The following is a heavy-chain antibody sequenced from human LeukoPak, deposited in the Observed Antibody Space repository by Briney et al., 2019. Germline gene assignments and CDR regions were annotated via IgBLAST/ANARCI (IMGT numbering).Heavy chain of an antibody. CDR3: AGSLGYCTSNVCYLKY. J-gene: IGHJ4*02. V-gene: IGHV1-18*01. Sequence: ASVKVSCKASGYSFLSIPMSWVRQAPGQGLEWMGWITAYNDNTHYVQKFQGRVTMTTDTLTTTAYMELTSLGPDDTAVYYCAGSLGYCTSNVCYLKYWGQGTLVTVSS. CDR2: ITAYNDNT. CDR1: GYSFLSIP. D-gene: IGHD2-8*01.